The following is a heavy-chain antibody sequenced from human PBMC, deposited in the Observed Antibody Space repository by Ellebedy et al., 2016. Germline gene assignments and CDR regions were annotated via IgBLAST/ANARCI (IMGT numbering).Heavy chain of an antibody. D-gene: IGHD4-11*01. CDR1: GYAFANHA. Sequence: ASVKVSCXASGYAFANHAMHWVRQAPGQELEWMGIIDRSSGIAKYAQKFQGRITMTRDTSTSTVYLDLSSLTSEDTAIYYCARDGDSAYDYWGQGVLVTVST. J-gene: IGHJ4*02. V-gene: IGHV1-46*01. CDR3: ARDGDSAYDY. CDR2: IDRSSGIA.